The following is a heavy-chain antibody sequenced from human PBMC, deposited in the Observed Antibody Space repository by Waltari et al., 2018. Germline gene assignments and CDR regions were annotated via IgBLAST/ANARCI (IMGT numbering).Heavy chain of an antibody. CDR2: ISSSSSYI. V-gene: IGHV3-21*01. Sequence: EVQLVESGGGLVKPGGSLRLSCAASGFTFSSSSMNWVRQSPGKGLEWVSSISSSSSYIYYADSVKGRFTISRDNAKNSLYLQMNSLRAEDTAVYYCARDGGLRYFDWSTYYFDYWGQGTLVTVSS. CDR3: ARDGGLRYFDWSTYYFDY. CDR1: GFTFSSSS. D-gene: IGHD3-9*01. J-gene: IGHJ4*02.